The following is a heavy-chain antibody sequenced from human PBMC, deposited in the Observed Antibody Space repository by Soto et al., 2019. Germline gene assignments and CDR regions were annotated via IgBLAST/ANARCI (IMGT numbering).Heavy chain of an antibody. D-gene: IGHD3-3*01. CDR1: GYTFTSYG. J-gene: IGHJ5*02. V-gene: IGHV1-18*01. CDR3: ARAPRFLEWLVHDFDP. CDR2: ISAYNGNT. Sequence: QVQLVQSGAEVKKPGASVKVSCKASGYTFTSYGISWVRQAPGQGLEWMGWISAYNGNTNYAQKLQGRGTMTTDTSTSTAYMELRSLRSDDTAVSYCARAPRFLEWLVHDFDPWGQGTLVTVSS.